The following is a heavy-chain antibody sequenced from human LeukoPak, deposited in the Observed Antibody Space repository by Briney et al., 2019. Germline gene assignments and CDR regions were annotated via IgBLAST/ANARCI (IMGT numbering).Heavy chain of an antibody. CDR1: GGSISSFY. D-gene: IGHD1-26*01. CDR2: IYYSGST. J-gene: IGHJ4*02. V-gene: IGHV4-59*01. Sequence: SETLSLTCTVSGGSISSFYWSWIRQPPGKGLEWIGYIYYSGSTNYNPSLKSRITISVDTSKNQFSLKLSSVTAADTAVYYCARDATTGFDYWGQGTLVTVSS. CDR3: ARDATTGFDY.